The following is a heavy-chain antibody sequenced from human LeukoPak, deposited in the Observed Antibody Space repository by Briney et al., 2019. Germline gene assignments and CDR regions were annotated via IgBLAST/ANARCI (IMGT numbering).Heavy chain of an antibody. CDR2: ISGSGSST. J-gene: IGHJ6*02. D-gene: IGHD4-17*01. CDR1: GFTFSSFA. Sequence: GGSLRLSCAASGFTFSSFAMSWVRQAPGKGLEWVSSISGSGSSTYYADSVKGRFTISRDKSKNTLYLQMNSLRAEDTAIYYCGARTVTTHYYGMDVWGQGTTVTVSS. CDR3: GARTVTTHYYGMDV. V-gene: IGHV3-23*01.